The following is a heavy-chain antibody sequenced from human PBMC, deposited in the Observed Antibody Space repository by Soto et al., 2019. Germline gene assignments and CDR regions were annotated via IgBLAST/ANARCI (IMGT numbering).Heavy chain of an antibody. CDR3: AVYGYGVSAAAY. Sequence: EMQLVESGGGLVQPGGSLRLSCAGSGLTFRNDWWSWVRQAPGKGLEWVANINQDGSERYYVDSVRCRFPISRDNVENSLYLQLNSLRPEDTAVYYCAVYGYGVSAAAYWGQGTLVTVSS. CDR1: GLTFRNDW. D-gene: IGHD4-17*01. V-gene: IGHV3-7*03. J-gene: IGHJ4*02. CDR2: INQDGSER.